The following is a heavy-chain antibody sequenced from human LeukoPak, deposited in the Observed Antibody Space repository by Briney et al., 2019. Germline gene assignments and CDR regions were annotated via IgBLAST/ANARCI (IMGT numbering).Heavy chain of an antibody. D-gene: IGHD3-3*01. J-gene: IGHJ6*02. Sequence: SETLSLTCTVSGGSITRYYWSWIRQPAGKGLEWIGRIHTGGSTNYNPSLKSRVTMSVDTSKNQFSLKLTSLTATDTAMYYCASSFAVAGYYHGMDVRGQGTTVTVSS. CDR1: GGSITRYY. CDR3: ASSFAVAGYYHGMDV. CDR2: IHTGGST. V-gene: IGHV4-4*07.